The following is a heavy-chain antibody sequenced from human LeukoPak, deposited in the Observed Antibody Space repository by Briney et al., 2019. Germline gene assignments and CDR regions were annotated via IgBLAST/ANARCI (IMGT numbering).Heavy chain of an antibody. CDR3: APSEEKQQLDP. V-gene: IGHV3-30*02. CDR2: IRYDGGKE. CDR1: GFTFSSYA. J-gene: IGHJ5*02. Sequence: PGGSLRLPCAASGFTFSSYAMNWVRQAPGQGLEWVALIRYDGGKEYYADSVKGRFTISRDNSKNTLYLQMNSLRAEDTAVYYCAPSEEKQQLDPWGQGTLVTVSS. D-gene: IGHD6-13*01.